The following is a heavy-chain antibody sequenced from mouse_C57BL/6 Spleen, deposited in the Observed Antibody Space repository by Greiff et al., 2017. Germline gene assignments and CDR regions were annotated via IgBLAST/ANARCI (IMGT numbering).Heavy chain of an antibody. J-gene: IGHJ2*01. Sequence: LVKPGASVKISCKASGYTFTDYYMNWVKQSHGESLEWIGDINPNNGGTSYNQKFKGKATLTVDKSSSPAYMELRSLTSEDSAVYYCAREVVATSYYFDYWGQGTTLTVSS. D-gene: IGHD1-1*01. CDR3: AREVVATSYYFDY. CDR2: INPNNGGT. V-gene: IGHV1-26*01. CDR1: GYTFTDYY.